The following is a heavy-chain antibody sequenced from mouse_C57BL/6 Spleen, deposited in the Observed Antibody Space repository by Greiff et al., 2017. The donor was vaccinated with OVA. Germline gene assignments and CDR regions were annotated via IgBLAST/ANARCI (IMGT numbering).Heavy chain of an antibody. CDR1: GLTFSTYG. Sequence: EVKLMESGGGLVRPGGSLKLSCAASGLTFSTYGMHWVGRAPEKGLKWFADISSGSRTIYYADTVKGRFTISRDNAKNTLFLQMTSLRSEDTAMYYCARTPLLRWYFDVWGTGTTVTVSS. J-gene: IGHJ1*03. V-gene: IGHV5-17*01. CDR3: ARTPLLRWYFDV. CDR2: ISSGSRTI. D-gene: IGHD1-1*01.